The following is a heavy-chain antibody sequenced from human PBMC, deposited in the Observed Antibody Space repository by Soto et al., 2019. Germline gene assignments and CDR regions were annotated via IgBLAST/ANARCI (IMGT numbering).Heavy chain of an antibody. CDR3: ARHPNYYDSSGYYYSDS. J-gene: IGHJ4*02. D-gene: IGHD3-22*01. CDR2: IYPVDSKT. V-gene: IGHV5-51*01. Sequence: GESLKISCKGSVCTLTNYWIAWVRQMPGKGLEWMGIIYPVDSKTTYNPSFQGQVTISADKSISPAFLHWSSLKASDPAMYYCARHPNYYDSSGYYYSDSWGQRPQVTVSS. CDR1: VCTLTNYW.